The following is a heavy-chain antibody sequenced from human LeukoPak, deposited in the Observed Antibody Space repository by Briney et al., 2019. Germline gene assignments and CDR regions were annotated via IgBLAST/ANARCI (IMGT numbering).Heavy chain of an antibody. J-gene: IGHJ4*02. D-gene: IGHD3-22*01. CDR1: GFTFSSYA. V-gene: IGHV3-23*01. CDR2: ISGSGGSA. Sequence: GGSLRLSCAASGFTFSSYAMSWVRQAPGKGLEWVSAISGSGGSAYYADSVKGRFTISRDNSKNTLYLQMNSLRDEDTAVYYCAKDQAGYYYDSSGYSVFDYWGQGTLVTVSS. CDR3: AKDQAGYYYDSSGYSVFDY.